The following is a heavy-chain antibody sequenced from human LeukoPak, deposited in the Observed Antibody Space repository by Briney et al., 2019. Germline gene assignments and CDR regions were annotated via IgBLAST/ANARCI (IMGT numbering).Heavy chain of an antibody. CDR3: AKDNRRHYTSGPNPDSLH. Sequence: GGSLRLSCAGSGFIFNNYAMHWVRQPPGKGLEWVSGISWNSGTLDYADSVRGRFTISRDNAKNSLYLQMDSLRVEDTAFYYCAKDNRRHYTSGPNPDSLHWGQGALVTVSS. CDR1: GFIFNNYA. J-gene: IGHJ4*02. D-gene: IGHD6-19*01. V-gene: IGHV3-9*01. CDR2: ISWNSGTL.